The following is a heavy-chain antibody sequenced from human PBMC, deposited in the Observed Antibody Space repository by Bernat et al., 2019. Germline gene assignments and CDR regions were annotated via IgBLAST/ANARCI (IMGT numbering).Heavy chain of an antibody. CDR2: ISYDGSNK. CDR3: ARETSSSWLFDY. Sequence: QVQLVESGGGVVQPGRSLRLSCATSGFSFSDYGMHWVRQAPGKGLEWVAIISYDGSNKYYADSVKGRFTISRDNSKNTLYLQMNSLRAEDTAVYYCARETSSSWLFDYWGQGTLVTVSS. J-gene: IGHJ4*02. V-gene: IGHV3-30*19. D-gene: IGHD6-13*01. CDR1: GFSFSDYG.